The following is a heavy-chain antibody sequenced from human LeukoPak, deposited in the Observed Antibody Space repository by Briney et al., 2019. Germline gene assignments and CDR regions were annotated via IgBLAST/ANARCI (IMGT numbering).Heavy chain of an antibody. Sequence: GGSLRLSCAASGFTVSSNYMSWVRQAPGKGLEWVSGLSGSGGSTDYADSVKGRFTVSRDNSKNTLFLQMNSLRAEDTAIYYCAKERDYGPADYWGQGTLVTVSS. CDR3: AKERDYGPADY. CDR1: GFTVSSNY. V-gene: IGHV3-23*01. D-gene: IGHD4/OR15-4a*01. J-gene: IGHJ4*02. CDR2: LSGSGGST.